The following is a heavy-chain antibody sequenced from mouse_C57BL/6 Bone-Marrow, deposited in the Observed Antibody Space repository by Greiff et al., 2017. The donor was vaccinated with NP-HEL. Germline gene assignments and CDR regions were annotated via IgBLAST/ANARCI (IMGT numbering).Heavy chain of an antibody. D-gene: IGHD3-2*02. CDR1: GYTFTSYW. V-gene: IGHV1-64*01. Sequence: QVQLKQSGAELVKPGASVKLSCKASGYTFTSYWMHWVKQRPGQGLEWIGMIHPNRGSTNYNEKFKSKATLTVDKSSSTAYMQLSSLTSEDSAVYYCARRLRDVGWYFDVWGTGTTVTVSS. CDR3: ARRLRDVGWYFDV. J-gene: IGHJ1*03. CDR2: IHPNRGST.